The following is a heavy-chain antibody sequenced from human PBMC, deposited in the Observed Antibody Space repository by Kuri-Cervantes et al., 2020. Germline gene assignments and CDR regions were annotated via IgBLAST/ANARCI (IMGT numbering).Heavy chain of an antibody. V-gene: IGHV1-3*01. D-gene: IGHD5-24*01. J-gene: IGHJ5*02. CDR2: INAGNGNT. CDR1: GYTFTSYA. Sequence: ASVKVSYKASGYTFTSYAMHWVRQAPGQRLEWMGWINAGNGNTKYSQKFQGRVTITRDTSVSTAYMELRRLRSDDTAVYYCARGGGYNQDWFDPWGQGTLVTVSS. CDR3: ARGGGYNQDWFDP.